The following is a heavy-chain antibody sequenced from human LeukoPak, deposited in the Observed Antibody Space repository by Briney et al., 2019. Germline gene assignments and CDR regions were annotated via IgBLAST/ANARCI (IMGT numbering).Heavy chain of an antibody. J-gene: IGHJ4*02. CDR1: GFTFSSYS. Sequence: GGSLRLSCAASGFTFSSYSMNWVRQAPGKGLEWVSSISSSSSYIYYADSVKGRFTISRDNAKNSLYQQMNSLRAEDTAVYYCARDRSPGYSYATDYWGQGTLVTVSS. V-gene: IGHV3-21*01. D-gene: IGHD5-18*01. CDR3: ARDRSPGYSYATDY. CDR2: ISSSSSYI.